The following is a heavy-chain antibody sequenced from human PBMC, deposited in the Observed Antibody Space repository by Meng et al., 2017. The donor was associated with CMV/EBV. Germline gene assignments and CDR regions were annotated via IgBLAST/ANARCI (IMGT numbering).Heavy chain of an antibody. CDR2: ISESGTPM. D-gene: IGHD4-17*01. V-gene: IGHV3-11*04. Sequence: LRRSWAVSGFTFSDYYLRWMRQAPGKGLEWVAHISESGTPMYYADSVRGRFTISSDNAKNSLYLDMNSLRVEDTAVYYCASDGKTVDFWRQGTLVTVSS. CDR1: GFTFSDYY. J-gene: IGHJ4*02. CDR3: ASDGKTVDF.